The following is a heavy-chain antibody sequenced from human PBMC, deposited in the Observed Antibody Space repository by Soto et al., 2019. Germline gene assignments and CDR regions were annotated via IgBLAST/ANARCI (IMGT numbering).Heavy chain of an antibody. Sequence: GGSLRLSCVSSGFTFSNYAMNLVRQAPGKGLEWVSAISGSGGSTDYADSVKGRFTISRDNSKNTVFLQVNRLRDEDTGVYYCARDRGMGSYFFAMDVWGQGTTVTVSS. V-gene: IGHV3-23*01. CDR3: ARDRGMGSYFFAMDV. J-gene: IGHJ6*02. D-gene: IGHD3-10*01. CDR1: GFTFSNYA. CDR2: ISGSGGST.